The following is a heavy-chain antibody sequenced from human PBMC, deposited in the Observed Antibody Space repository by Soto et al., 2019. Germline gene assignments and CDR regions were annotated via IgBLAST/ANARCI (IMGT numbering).Heavy chain of an antibody. CDR1: GYTFSSYD. Sequence: ASVKVSCKASGYTFSSYDINWVRQATGQGLEWMGWMNPKSGNTGYAQKFQGRVTMTRNTSISTAYMELSSLRSEDTAMYYCARGLPGCSSTSCCAFDIWGQGTMVTVSS. CDR2: MNPKSGNT. V-gene: IGHV1-8*01. D-gene: IGHD2-2*01. CDR3: ARGLPGCSSTSCCAFDI. J-gene: IGHJ3*02.